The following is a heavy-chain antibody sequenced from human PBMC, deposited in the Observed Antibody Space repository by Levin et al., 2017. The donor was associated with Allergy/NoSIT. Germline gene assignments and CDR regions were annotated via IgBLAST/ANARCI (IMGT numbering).Heavy chain of an antibody. CDR3: ARGPGSILRYFDWLQMGMDV. J-gene: IGHJ6*02. CDR2: IYHSGST. V-gene: IGHV4-38-2*01. D-gene: IGHD3-9*01. CDR1: GYSISSGYY. Sequence: KPSETLSLTCAVSGYSISSGYYWGWIRQPPGKGLEWIGSIYHSGSTYYNPSLKSRVTISVDTSKNQFSLKLSSVTAADTAVYYCARGPGSILRYFDWLQMGMDVWGQGTTVTVSS.